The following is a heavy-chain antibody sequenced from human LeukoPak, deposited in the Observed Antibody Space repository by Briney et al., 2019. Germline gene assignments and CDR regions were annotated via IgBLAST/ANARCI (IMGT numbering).Heavy chain of an antibody. J-gene: IGHJ4*02. CDR2: IYYSGST. Sequence: PSETLSLTCTVSGGSISSYYWSWIRQPPGKGLEWIGYIYYSGSTNYNPSLKSRVTISVDTSQNQFSLKLSSVTAADTAVYYCARGGSYYDFWSGYHHFDYWGQGTLVTVSS. CDR1: GGSISSYY. D-gene: IGHD3-3*01. V-gene: IGHV4-59*01. CDR3: ARGGSYYDFWSGYHHFDY.